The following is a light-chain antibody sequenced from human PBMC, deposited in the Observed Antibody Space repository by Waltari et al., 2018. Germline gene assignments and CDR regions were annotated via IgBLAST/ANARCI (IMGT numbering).Light chain of an antibody. CDR2: DSN. CDR3: CSYAGSYTFV. V-gene: IGLV2-11*01. Sequence: QSALTQPRSVSGSPGPSVTISCTGTSSDVGGYNYVPWYQQHPGKAPKFMIYDSNNRPSGFPDRFSGSKSGNTGSLTISGLQAEDEADYYCCSYAGSYTFVFGGGTKLTVL. CDR1: SSDVGGYNY. J-gene: IGLJ2*01.